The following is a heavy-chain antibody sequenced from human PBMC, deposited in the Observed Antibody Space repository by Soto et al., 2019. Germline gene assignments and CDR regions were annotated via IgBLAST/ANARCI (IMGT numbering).Heavy chain of an antibody. CDR2: IIPIFGTA. D-gene: IGHD2-15*01. CDR1: GGTFSSYA. Sequence: QVQLVQSGAEVQKPGSSVNVSCKASGGTFSSYAISWVRQAPGQGLEWMGGIIPIFGTANYAQKFQGRVTITADASTSTAYMELSILRSEDTAVYYCARDSKLCSGGSCSLFDYWGQGTLVTVSS. CDR3: ARDSKLCSGGSCSLFDY. J-gene: IGHJ4*02. V-gene: IGHV1-69*01.